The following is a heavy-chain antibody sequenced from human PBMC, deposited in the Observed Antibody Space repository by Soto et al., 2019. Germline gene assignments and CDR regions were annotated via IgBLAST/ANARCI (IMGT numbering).Heavy chain of an antibody. D-gene: IGHD6-19*01. J-gene: IGHJ4*02. CDR2: ISSSESTI. Sequence: EVQLVESGGGLVQPGGSLRLSCAASKFTFSNYNMNWVRQAPGKGLEWVSYISSSESTIYYADSVKDRFVIYRDNVENSLYLQMNSLRDEDTAVDYCARGDSSGWDFDYWGQGTLVTVSS. V-gene: IGHV3-48*02. CDR3: ARGDSSGWDFDY. CDR1: KFTFSNYN.